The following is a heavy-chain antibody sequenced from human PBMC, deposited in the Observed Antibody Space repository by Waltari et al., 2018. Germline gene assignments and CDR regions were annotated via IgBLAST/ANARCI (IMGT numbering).Heavy chain of an antibody. CDR3: AREGGYSNYRGWFDS. D-gene: IGHD4-4*01. Sequence: QVQLPESGPGLVKPSATLSLTCTVSGGSIRTSYWRCIRQPDGKGLEWIGRIYSGGSPNYNPALKSRVIMSVDTSKNQFSLKLSSVTAADTAVYYCAREGGYSNYRGWFDSWGQGTLVTVSS. V-gene: IGHV4-4*07. CDR1: GGSIRTSY. J-gene: IGHJ5*01. CDR2: IYSGGSP.